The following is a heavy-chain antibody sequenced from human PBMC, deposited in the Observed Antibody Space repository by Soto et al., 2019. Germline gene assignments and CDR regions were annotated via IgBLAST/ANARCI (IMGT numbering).Heavy chain of an antibody. CDR1: GFTFSSYA. J-gene: IGHJ5*02. V-gene: IGHV3-23*01. CDR2: ISGSGGGT. Sequence: GGSLRLSCAASGFTFSSYAMTWVRQAPGKGLEWVSGISGSGGGTYYADSVKGRFTISRDNSKNTLFLQMSSLRAEDTALYYCARDSDYGSNSGWVDRWGQGT. CDR3: ARDSDYGSNSGWVDR. D-gene: IGHD4-17*01.